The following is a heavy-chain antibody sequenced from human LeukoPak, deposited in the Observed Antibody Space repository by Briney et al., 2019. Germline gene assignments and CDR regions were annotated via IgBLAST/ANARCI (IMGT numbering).Heavy chain of an antibody. J-gene: IGHJ5*01. CDR1: GGTFSSYA. Sequence: SVKVSCKASGGTFSSYAISWVRQAPGQGLEWMGRIIPILGTANYAQKFQGRVTITTDESTSTAYMELSSLRSEDTAVYYCAREAPPTITYGSGNRPFDPWGQGTLVTVSS. V-gene: IGHV1-69*11. D-gene: IGHD3-10*01. CDR2: IIPILGTA. CDR3: AREAPPTITYGSGNRPFDP.